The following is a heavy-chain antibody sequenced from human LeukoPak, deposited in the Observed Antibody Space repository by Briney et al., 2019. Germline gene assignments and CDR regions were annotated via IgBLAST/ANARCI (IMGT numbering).Heavy chain of an antibody. V-gene: IGHV3-30*02. Sequence: PGGSLRLSCAASGFTFSSYAMHWVRQAPGKGLEWVAFIRSDGSDKSYADSVKGRFTISRDNSKNTLYLQMNSLRAEDTAVYYCAKPMYSSSWEFDYWGQGTLVTVSS. D-gene: IGHD6-13*01. CDR3: AKPMYSSSWEFDY. J-gene: IGHJ4*02. CDR1: GFTFSSYA. CDR2: IRSDGSDK.